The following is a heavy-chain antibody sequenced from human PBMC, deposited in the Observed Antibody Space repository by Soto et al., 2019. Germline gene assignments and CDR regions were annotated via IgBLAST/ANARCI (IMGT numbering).Heavy chain of an antibody. J-gene: IGHJ6*02. Sequence: PSETLSLTCAVSGYSISSGYYWGWIRQPPGKGLEWIGSIYHSGSTYYNPSLKSRVTISVDTSKNQFSLKLSSVTAADTAVYYCARVAVDIVVVPADAYYYYYGMDVWGQGTTVTVS. CDR3: ARVAVDIVVVPADAYYYYYGMDV. V-gene: IGHV4-38-2*01. D-gene: IGHD2-2*01. CDR1: GYSISSGYY. CDR2: IYHSGST.